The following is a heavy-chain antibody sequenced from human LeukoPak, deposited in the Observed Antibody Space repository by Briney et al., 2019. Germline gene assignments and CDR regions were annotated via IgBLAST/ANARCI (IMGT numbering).Heavy chain of an antibody. CDR2: IYHSGST. V-gene: IGHV4-59*08. CDR3: ARTTSDMVRGVMSNWFDP. Sequence: SETLSLTCTVSGGSLSSYYWSWIRQPPGKGLEWIGSIYHSGSTYYNPSLKSRVTLSVDTSKNQFSLNLSSVTAADTAVYYCARTTSDMVRGVMSNWFDPWGQGTLVTVSS. CDR1: GGSLSSYY. J-gene: IGHJ5*02. D-gene: IGHD3-10*01.